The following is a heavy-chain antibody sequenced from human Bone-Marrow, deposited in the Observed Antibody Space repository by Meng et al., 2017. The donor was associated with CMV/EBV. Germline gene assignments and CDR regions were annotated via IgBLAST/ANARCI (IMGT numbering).Heavy chain of an antibody. CDR3: ARDGRWLTYYYYYGMDV. Sequence: GESLKISCAASGFTFSSYAMHWVRQPPGRGLEWVAVISYDGSNKYYADSVKGRFTISRDNSKNTLYLQMNSLRAEDTAVYYCARDGRWLTYYYYYGMDVWGQGTTVTVSS. CDR1: GFTFSSYA. D-gene: IGHD6-19*01. V-gene: IGHV3-30-3*01. CDR2: ISYDGSNK. J-gene: IGHJ6*02.